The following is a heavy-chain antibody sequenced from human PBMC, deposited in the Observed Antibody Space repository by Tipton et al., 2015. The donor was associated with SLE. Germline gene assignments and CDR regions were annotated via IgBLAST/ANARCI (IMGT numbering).Heavy chain of an antibody. V-gene: IGHV3-30*04. Sequence: SLRLSCAASGFTFSTYAMHWVRQAPGKGLEWVAIISYDGSDKHYADSVKGRFTISRDNSKTTLYLQMNGLRPADTAVYYCARRVGSYYGMDVWGQGTTVTVSS. CDR2: ISYDGSDK. CDR3: ARRVGSYYGMDV. CDR1: GFTFSTYA. D-gene: IGHD3-10*01. J-gene: IGHJ6*02.